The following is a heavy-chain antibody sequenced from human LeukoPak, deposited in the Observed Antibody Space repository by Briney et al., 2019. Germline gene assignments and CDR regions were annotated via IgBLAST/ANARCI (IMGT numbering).Heavy chain of an antibody. Sequence: SETLSLACTVSGGSISSTGYYWDWIRQPPGKGLEWIGSIYYSETTYYNSSLKSRVTISLNTSKNQFSLRLNSVTAADTAVYYCARQVSDYYYYYIDVWGKGATVTVSS. CDR3: ARQVSDYYYYYIDV. CDR1: GGSISSTGYY. V-gene: IGHV4-39*01. CDR2: IYYSETT. D-gene: IGHD5/OR15-5a*01. J-gene: IGHJ6*03.